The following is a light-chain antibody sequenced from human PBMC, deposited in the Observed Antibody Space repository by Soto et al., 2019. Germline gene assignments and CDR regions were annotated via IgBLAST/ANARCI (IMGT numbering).Light chain of an antibody. CDR2: DVS. CDR1: SSDVGGYNY. Sequence: QSALTQPASVSGSPGQSITISCTGTSSDVGGYNYVSWYQQHPGKVPKLMIYDVSNRPSGVSNRFSGSKSGNTASLTISGLQAEDEADYYCSSYRRSTTSLVFGTGTKVTVL. CDR3: SSYRRSTTSLV. V-gene: IGLV2-14*01. J-gene: IGLJ1*01.